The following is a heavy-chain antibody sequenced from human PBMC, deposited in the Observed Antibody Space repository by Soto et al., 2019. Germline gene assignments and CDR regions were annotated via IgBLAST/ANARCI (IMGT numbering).Heavy chain of an antibody. CDR2: IFSNDEK. V-gene: IGHV2-26*01. J-gene: IGHJ4*02. Sequence: QVTLKESGPVLVKPTETLTLTCTVSGFSLSNARMGVSWIRQPPGKALEWLAHIFSNDEKSYSTSLKSRLTISKDTSKSQVVLTMTNMDPVDTATYYCARIRSGYGYYGSGSYVYFDYWGQGTLVTVSS. D-gene: IGHD3-10*01. CDR1: GFSLSNARMG. CDR3: ARIRSGYGYYGSGSYVYFDY.